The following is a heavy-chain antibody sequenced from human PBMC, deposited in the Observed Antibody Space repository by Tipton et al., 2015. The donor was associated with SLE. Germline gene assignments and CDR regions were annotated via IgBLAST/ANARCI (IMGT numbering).Heavy chain of an antibody. CDR1: GYSISSGYY. CDR3: ARDPRGGRVTGPY. Sequence: LRLSCTVSGYSISSGYYWGWIRQPPGKGLEWIGSIYHSGSTYYNPSLKSRVTISVDTSKNQFSLKLSSVTAADTAVYYCARDPRGGRVTGPYWGQGTLVTVSS. D-gene: IGHD1-20*01. CDR2: IYHSGST. J-gene: IGHJ4*02. V-gene: IGHV4-38-2*02.